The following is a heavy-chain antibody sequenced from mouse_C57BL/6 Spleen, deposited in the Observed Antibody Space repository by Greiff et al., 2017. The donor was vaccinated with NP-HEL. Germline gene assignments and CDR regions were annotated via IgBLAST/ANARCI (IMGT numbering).Heavy chain of an antibody. D-gene: IGHD5-1*01. CDR1: GYTFTDYE. J-gene: IGHJ2*01. CDR2: IDPETGGT. Sequence: QVQLQQSGAELVRPGASVTLSCKASGYTFTDYEMHWVKQTPVHGLEWIGAIDPETGGTAYNQKFKGKAILTADKASSTAYMELRSLTSEDSAVYYCTRGSNYFDYWGQGTTLTVSS. CDR3: TRGSNYFDY. V-gene: IGHV1-15*01.